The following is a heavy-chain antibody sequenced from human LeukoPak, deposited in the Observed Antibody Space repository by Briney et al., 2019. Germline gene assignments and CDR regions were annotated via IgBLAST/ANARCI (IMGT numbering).Heavy chain of an antibody. CDR1: GFTFSSYG. J-gene: IGHJ4*02. CDR3: ATDPSSGSYGFFDY. Sequence: PGGSLRLSCAASGFTFSSYGMHWVRQAPGKGLEWVAFIRYDGSNKYYADSVKGRVTISRDNSKNTLYLQMNSMRAEETAVYYCATDPSSGSYGFFDYWGQGPLVTVSS. V-gene: IGHV3-30*02. D-gene: IGHD1-26*01. CDR2: IRYDGSNK.